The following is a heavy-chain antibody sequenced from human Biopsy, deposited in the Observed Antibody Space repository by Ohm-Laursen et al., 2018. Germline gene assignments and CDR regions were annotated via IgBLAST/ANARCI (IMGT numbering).Heavy chain of an antibody. CDR3: SRHSSRRAREGGMDV. V-gene: IGHV3-21*01. D-gene: IGHD6-6*01. CDR1: VFSGSSYD. Sequence: SLRLSCTASVFSGSSYDFYWVRLPPGQGLERISYISDTSSHIYDADSVRGRFIAARDIAKNSLYLQLNSLRVEDTAVYYCSRHSSRRAREGGMDVWGQGTTVTVSS. CDR2: ISDTSSHI. J-gene: IGHJ6*02.